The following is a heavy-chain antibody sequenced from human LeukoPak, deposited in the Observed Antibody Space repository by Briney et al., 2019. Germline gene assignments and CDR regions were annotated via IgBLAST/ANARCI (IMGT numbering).Heavy chain of an antibody. V-gene: IGHV3-23*01. J-gene: IGHJ4*02. CDR1: GFNHSYYA. CDR2: NSRCWGST. CDR3: AKRVGIVRGVRASPYYFDY. Sequence: GGSLRHFCAASGFNHSYYAMSWLDQAPPKEVAGVYANSRCWGSTYYADSVKGRFTISRDNSKNTRNLQMNSLRAEDTAVYCCAKRVGIVRGVRASPYYFDYWGQGTLVTVSS. D-gene: IGHD3-10*01.